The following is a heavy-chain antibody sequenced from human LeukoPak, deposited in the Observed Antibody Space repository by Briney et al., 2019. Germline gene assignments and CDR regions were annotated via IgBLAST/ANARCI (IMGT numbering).Heavy chain of an antibody. J-gene: IGHJ4*02. V-gene: IGHV3-21*04. CDR1: GLTFSRFT. CDR2: ISSSSRYI. CDR3: AKDHDNTDYYYYFDS. Sequence: GGSLRLSCAAPGLTFSRFTMNRVRQAPGKGLEWVSSISSSSRYIYYADSVKGRFTISRDNSKNTLHLQMNRLRAEDTALYYCAKDHDNTDYYYYFDSWGQGTLVTVSS. D-gene: IGHD2-21*02.